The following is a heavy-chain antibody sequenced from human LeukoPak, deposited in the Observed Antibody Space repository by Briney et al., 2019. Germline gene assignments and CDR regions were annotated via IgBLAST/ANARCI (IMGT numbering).Heavy chain of an antibody. J-gene: IGHJ5*02. V-gene: IGHV4-34*01. CDR2: INHGGST. D-gene: IGHD6-19*01. CDR1: GGSFSGYY. Sequence: SETLSLTCAVYGGSFSGYYWSWIRQPPGKGLEWIGEINHGGSTNYNPSLKSRVTISVDTSKNQFSLKLSSVTAADTAVYYCARVGKQWLVLRGWFDPWGQGTLVTVSS. CDR3: ARVGKQWLVLRGWFDP.